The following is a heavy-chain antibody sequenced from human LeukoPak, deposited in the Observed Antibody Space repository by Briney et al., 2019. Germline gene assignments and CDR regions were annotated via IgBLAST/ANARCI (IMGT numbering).Heavy chain of an antibody. D-gene: IGHD3-10*01. CDR2: IYHSGST. J-gene: IGHJ4*02. Sequence: PSETLSLTCAVSGGSSSSGGYSWSWIRQLPGKDLEWIGYIYHSGSTYYNPSLKSRVTISVDRSKNQFSLKLSSVTAADTAVYYCARFMVRGVIGYWGQGTLVTVSS. CDR3: ARFMVRGVIGY. V-gene: IGHV4-30-2*02. CDR1: GGSSSSGGYS.